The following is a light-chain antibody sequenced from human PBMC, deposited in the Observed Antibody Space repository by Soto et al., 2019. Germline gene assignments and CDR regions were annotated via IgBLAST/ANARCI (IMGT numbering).Light chain of an antibody. J-gene: IGKJ3*01. CDR3: QQLNSYPLT. CDR1: QDISNY. V-gene: IGKV1-9*01. Sequence: DIQLTQSPSFLSASVGDRVTITCRASQDISNYLVWYQQKPGKAPKPLIYAASTLQSGVPSRFSGSGSRTEFTLTISSLQPEDFATYYCQQLNSYPLTFGPGTNVDIK. CDR2: AAS.